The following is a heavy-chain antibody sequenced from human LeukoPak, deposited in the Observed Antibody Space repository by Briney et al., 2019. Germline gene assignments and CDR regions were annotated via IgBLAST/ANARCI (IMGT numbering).Heavy chain of an antibody. J-gene: IGHJ4*02. D-gene: IGHD3-10*01. CDR2: ISAYNGNT. CDR3: ARDPTTVVRGATDY. V-gene: IGHV1-18*01. CDR1: GYTFTSYG. Sequence: GASVKVSCKASGYTFTSYGISWVRQAPGQGLEWMGWISAYNGNTNYAQKLQGRVTMTTDTSTSTAYMELRSLRSDDTAVYYCARDPTTVVRGATDYWGQGTLVTVSS.